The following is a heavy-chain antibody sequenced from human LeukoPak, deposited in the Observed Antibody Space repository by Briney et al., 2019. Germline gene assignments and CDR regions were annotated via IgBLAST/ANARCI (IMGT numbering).Heavy chain of an antibody. CDR1: GFTFSSYA. CDR2: ISGSGGST. J-gene: IGHJ4*02. CDR3: AREGGSIVVVPAANYFDY. V-gene: IGHV3-23*01. D-gene: IGHD2-2*01. Sequence: GGSLRLSCAASGFTFSSYAMSWVRQAPGKGLEWVSAISGSGGSTYYADSVKGRFTISRDNAKNSLYLQMNSLRAEDTAVYYCAREGGSIVVVPAANYFDYWGQGTLVTVSS.